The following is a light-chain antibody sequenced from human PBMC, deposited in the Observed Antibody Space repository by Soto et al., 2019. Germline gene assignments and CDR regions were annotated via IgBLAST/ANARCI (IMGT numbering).Light chain of an antibody. CDR2: LAS. J-gene: IGKJ3*01. V-gene: IGKV4-1*01. CDR3: QQYYNTPLFT. CDR1: QSVLYNSNNKNY. Sequence: DIVMTQSPDSLAVSLGERATINCKSSQSVLYNSNNKNYLAWYQQKPGQPPKLLIYLASTRESGVPDRVSGSGSGTDFTLTISSLQAEDVAVYYCQQYYNTPLFTFGPGTKVEIK.